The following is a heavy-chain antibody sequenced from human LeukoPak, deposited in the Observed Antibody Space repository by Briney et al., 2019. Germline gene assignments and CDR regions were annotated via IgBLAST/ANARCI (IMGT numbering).Heavy chain of an antibody. D-gene: IGHD3-10*01. Sequence: ASVKVSCKASGYTFTSYGINWVRQAPGQGLEWMGWISAYNGNTNYAQKLQGRVTMTTDTSTSTAYMELRSLRSDDTAVYYCARDPNYYGSGSYYNELDYWGQGTLVTVSS. CDR3: ARDPNYYGSGSYYNELDY. CDR2: ISAYNGNT. J-gene: IGHJ4*02. V-gene: IGHV1-18*01. CDR1: GYTFTSYG.